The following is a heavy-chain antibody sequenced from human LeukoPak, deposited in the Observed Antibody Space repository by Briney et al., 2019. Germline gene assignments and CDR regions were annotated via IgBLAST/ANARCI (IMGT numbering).Heavy chain of an antibody. CDR2: IRSKANSYAT. D-gene: IGHD2-2*01. CDR3: TRHRIDCSSTSCSNLDY. J-gene: IGHJ4*02. Sequence: GGSLRLSCAASGFTFSGSAMHWVRQASGQGLEWVGRIRSKANSYATAYAASVKGRFTISRDDSKNTAYLQMNSLKTEDTAVYYCTRHRIDCSSTSCSNLDYWGQGTLVTVSS. V-gene: IGHV3-73*01. CDR1: GFTFSGSA.